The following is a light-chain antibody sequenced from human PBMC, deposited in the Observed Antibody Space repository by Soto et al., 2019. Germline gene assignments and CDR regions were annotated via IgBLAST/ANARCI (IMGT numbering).Light chain of an antibody. V-gene: IGLV1-51*01. CDR1: SSNIGNNY. CDR3: GTWDSSLSAGV. J-gene: IGLJ1*01. Sequence: QSVLTQPPSVSVAPGQKVTISCSGSSSNIGNNYVSWYQQRPGTAPKLLIYDNNKRTSGIPDRFSGSKSGTSATLGITGLQTGDEADYYCGTWDSSLSAGVFGTGTKLTVL. CDR2: DNN.